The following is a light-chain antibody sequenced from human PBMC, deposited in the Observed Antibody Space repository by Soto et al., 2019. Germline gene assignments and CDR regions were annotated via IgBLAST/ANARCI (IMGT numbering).Light chain of an antibody. CDR3: QLWDSTRDHHV. Sequence: SYELTQPPSVSVAPGQTARITCGGNNIGSKSVHWYQQKPGQAPVLVVYADDDRTSGIPERISGSNSGNTATLTISRVEAGDEADYYCQLWDSTRDHHVFGSGTKLTVL. CDR1: NIGSKS. V-gene: IGLV3-21*02. CDR2: ADD. J-gene: IGLJ1*01.